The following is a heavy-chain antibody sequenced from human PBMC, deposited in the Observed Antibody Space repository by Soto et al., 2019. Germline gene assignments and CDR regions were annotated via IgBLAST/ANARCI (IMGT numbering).Heavy chain of an antibody. V-gene: IGHV6-1*01. Sequence: PSQTLSLTCVISGDSVPSNLASWSWIRQSPSRGLEWLGRTYYRSKWYSYHALSVKSRITINPDTSKNQFSLHLSSVTPEDTAVNYCARVQHPAYFDNWAQGTPVTVSS. CDR3: ARVQHPAYFDN. CDR2: TYYRSKWYS. J-gene: IGHJ4*02. CDR1: GDSVPSNLAS.